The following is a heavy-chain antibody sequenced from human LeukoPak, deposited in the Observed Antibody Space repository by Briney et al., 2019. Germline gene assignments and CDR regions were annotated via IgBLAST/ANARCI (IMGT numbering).Heavy chain of an antibody. J-gene: IGHJ4*02. CDR1: GFTFSSYG. Sequence: GGSLRLSCAASGFTFSSYGMSWVRQAPGKGLEWVSAISGSGGSTYYADSVKGRFTISRDNSKNTLYLQMNSLRAEDTAVYYCAKFLRDVGGSPPFDCWGKGSLVTVCS. CDR3: AKFLRDVGGSPPFDC. V-gene: IGHV3-23*01. D-gene: IGHD1-26*01. CDR2: ISGSGGST.